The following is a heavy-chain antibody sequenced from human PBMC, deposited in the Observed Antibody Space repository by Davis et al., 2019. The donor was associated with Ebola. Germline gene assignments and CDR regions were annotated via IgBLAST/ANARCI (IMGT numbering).Heavy chain of an antibody. J-gene: IGHJ4*02. D-gene: IGHD3-16*01. CDR2: ISGSGGST. CDR1: GFTFSSYA. Sequence: PGGSLRLSCVASGFTFSSYAMSWVRQAPGKGLEWVSAISGSGGSTYYADSVKGRFTISRDNSKNTLYLQMNSLRAKDTAVYYCAKEGFGLLDSDYWGQGTLVTVSS. CDR3: AKEGFGLLDSDY. V-gene: IGHV3-23*01.